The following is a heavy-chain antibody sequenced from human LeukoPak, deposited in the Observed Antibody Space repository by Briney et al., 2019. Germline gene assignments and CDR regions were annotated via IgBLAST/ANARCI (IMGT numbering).Heavy chain of an antibody. CDR3: ARDFGDWRTDY. Sequence: SETLSLTCSVSGVSFSSRTHYWACIRQPPGKGLEWIGSINYSGKLTFNPSLKSRFTVSIDTSKNQFSLTLSYVTPGDTVVYYCARDFGDWRTDYWGQGTLVTVSS. V-gene: IGHV4-39*07. J-gene: IGHJ4*02. CDR1: GVSFSSRTHY. CDR2: INYSGKL. D-gene: IGHD2-21*02.